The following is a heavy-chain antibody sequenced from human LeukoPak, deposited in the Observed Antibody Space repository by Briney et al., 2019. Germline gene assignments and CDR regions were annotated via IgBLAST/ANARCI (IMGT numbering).Heavy chain of an antibody. CDR2: IDPSDSYT. J-gene: IGHJ3*02. D-gene: IGHD3-9*01. CDR1: GYSFTSYW. V-gene: IGHV5-10-1*01. CDR3: ASGLYYDILTGSLGAFDI. Sequence: GESLKISCKGSGYSFTSYWISWVRQMLGKGLEWMGRIDPSDSYTNYSPSFQGHVTISADKSISTAYLQWSSLKASDTAMYYCASGLYYDILTGSLGAFDIWGQGTMVTVSS.